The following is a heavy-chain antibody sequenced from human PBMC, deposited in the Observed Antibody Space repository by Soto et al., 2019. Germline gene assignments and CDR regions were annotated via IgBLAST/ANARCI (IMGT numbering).Heavy chain of an antibody. Sequence: QVQLVQSGAEVKKPGASVEVSCKASGYTFTTYYIHWVRHAPGQGLERMVVINPGGVSTKYAQKFQDRVNMTSDTSTSTVYMELGSLRYEDTAVYFCASGGNGDNVGYWYFDLWGGGTQVTVS. D-gene: IGHD3-10*01. CDR1: GYTFTTYY. CDR2: INPGGVST. CDR3: ASGGNGDNVGYWYFDL. J-gene: IGHJ2*01. V-gene: IGHV1-46*01.